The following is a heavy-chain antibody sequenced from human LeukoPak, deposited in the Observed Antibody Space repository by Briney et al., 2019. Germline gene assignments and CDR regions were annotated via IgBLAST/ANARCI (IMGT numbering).Heavy chain of an antibody. J-gene: IGHJ4*02. CDR2: IGRSSSPI. V-gene: IGHV3-48*02. CDR1: GFIFRSYS. CDR3: ARDISGSDF. Sequence: GGSLRLSCAASGFIFRSYSMNWVRQAPGKGLEWVSYIGRSSSPIYYADSVKGRFTVSRDNAKNSLYLQMNSLRDEDTAVYYCARDISGSDFWGQGTLVTVSA. D-gene: IGHD3-10*01.